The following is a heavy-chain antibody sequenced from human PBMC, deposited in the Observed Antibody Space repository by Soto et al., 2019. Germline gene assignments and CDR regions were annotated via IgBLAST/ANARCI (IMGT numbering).Heavy chain of an antibody. CDR1: SGSIDNVYW. Sequence: SETLSLTCAVSSGSIDNVYWWSWVRQSPGKGLEWIGETSHDGVTNYNPSLEGRVTISIDKSKNQFYLDLNSVTAADTAVYYCAGEGTYKNYYYYGMDVWGQGTTVTVS. V-gene: IGHV4-4*02. J-gene: IGHJ6*02. D-gene: IGHD1-1*01. CDR3: AGEGTYKNYYYYGMDV. CDR2: TSHDGVT.